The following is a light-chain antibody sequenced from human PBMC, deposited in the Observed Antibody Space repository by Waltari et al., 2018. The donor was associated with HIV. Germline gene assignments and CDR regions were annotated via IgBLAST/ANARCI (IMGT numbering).Light chain of an antibody. CDR3: CSNAGSHVV. CDR2: DVN. J-gene: IGLJ2*01. V-gene: IGLV2-11*01. CDR1: SSDLGRYNY. Sequence: QSALTQPRSVSGSPGQSVTISCTGISSDLGRYNYVSWYQQDPGKAPKLMLFDVNKRPSGFPARFSGSKSGNTASLTISGLQAEDEADYYCCSNAGSHVVFGGGTKVTVL.